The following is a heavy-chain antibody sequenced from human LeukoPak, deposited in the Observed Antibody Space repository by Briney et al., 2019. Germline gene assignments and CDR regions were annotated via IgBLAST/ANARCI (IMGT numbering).Heavy chain of an antibody. J-gene: IGHJ6*02. Sequence: SETLSLTCTVSGGSISSSSYYWGWIRQPPGKGLEWIGSIYYSGSTYYNPSLKSRVTISVDTSKNQFSLKLSSVTAADTAVYYCARLSSYCSGGSCYVYYYYGMDVWGQGTTVTVSS. CDR1: GGSISSSSYY. CDR2: IYYSGST. D-gene: IGHD2-15*01. V-gene: IGHV4-39*01. CDR3: ARLSSYCSGGSCYVYYYYGMDV.